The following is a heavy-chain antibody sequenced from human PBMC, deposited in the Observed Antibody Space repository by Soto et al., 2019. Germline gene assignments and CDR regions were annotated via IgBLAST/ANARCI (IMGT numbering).Heavy chain of an antibody. CDR3: ARQPAWGTLKPAMVI. CDR1: GYSFTTYW. D-gene: IGHD7-27*01. CDR2: IYPGDSDT. V-gene: IGHV5-51*01. J-gene: IGHJ6*02. Sequence: HGESLKISCQVSGYSFTTYWVAWVRQMPGKGLEWMGIIYPGDSDTRYSPSFQGQVTISADKSITTAYLQWISLKASDTAIYYRARQPAWGTLKPAMVIWGQGTTVTVSS.